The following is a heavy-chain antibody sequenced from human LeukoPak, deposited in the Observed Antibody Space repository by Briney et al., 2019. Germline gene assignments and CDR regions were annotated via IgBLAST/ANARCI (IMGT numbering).Heavy chain of an antibody. CDR1: GFTFSNSA. V-gene: IGHV1-58*02. D-gene: IGHD2/OR15-2a*01. J-gene: IGHJ4*02. Sequence: SLKVSCKASGFTFSNSAMQWVRQARGQRLEWIGWIVVGSGNTNYAQKFQERVTITRDMSTSTVYMELSSLRSEDTAVYYCVADVIYESDWGQGTLVTVSS. CDR3: VADVIYESD. CDR2: IVVGSGNT.